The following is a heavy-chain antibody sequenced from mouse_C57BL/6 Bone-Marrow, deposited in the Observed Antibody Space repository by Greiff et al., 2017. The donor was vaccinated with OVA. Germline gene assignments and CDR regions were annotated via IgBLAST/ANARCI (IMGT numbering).Heavy chain of an antibody. CDR3: ARFLGDFDY. CDR1: GYTFTSYT. D-gene: IGHD4-1*01. J-gene: IGHJ2*01. Sequence: QVQLKESGAELARPGASVKMSCKASGYTFTSYTMHWVKQRPGQGLEWIGYINPSSGYTKYNQKFTDKATLTADKSSSTAYMQLSSLTSEDSAVYYCARFLGDFDYWGQGTTLTVSS. CDR2: INPSSGYT. V-gene: IGHV1-4*01.